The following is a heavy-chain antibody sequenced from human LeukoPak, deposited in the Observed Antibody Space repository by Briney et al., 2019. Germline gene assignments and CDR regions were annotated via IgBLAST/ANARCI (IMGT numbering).Heavy chain of an antibody. V-gene: IGHV1-69*08. CDR1: GGTVSDYS. Sequence: SVKVSCKASGGTVSDYSTSWVRQAPGQGLEWMGRIIPLLGTTHCAQNFQGRFTMTADKSTTSVYMELSSLRSEDTAVYYCVRSGYDYDWFDTWGQGTLVTVSS. J-gene: IGHJ5*02. D-gene: IGHD5-12*01. CDR2: IIPLLGTT. CDR3: VRSGYDYDWFDT.